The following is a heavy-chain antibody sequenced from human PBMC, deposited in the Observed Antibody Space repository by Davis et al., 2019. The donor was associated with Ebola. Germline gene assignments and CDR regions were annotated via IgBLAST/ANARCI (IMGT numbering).Heavy chain of an antibody. V-gene: IGHV4-34*01. J-gene: IGHJ6*02. CDR2: INHSGST. CDR1: GGSFSGYY. D-gene: IGHD4-17*01. CDR3: ARITVTTMGFFYYYYMDV. Sequence: SETLSLTCAVYGGSFSGYYWSWIRQPPGKGLEWIGEINHSGSTNYNPSLKSRVTISVDTSNNQFSLRLNSVTAADSSVYYCARITVTTMGFFYYYYMDVWGQGTTVTVSS.